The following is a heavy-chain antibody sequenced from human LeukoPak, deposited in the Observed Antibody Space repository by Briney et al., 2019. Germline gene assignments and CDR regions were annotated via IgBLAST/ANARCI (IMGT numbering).Heavy chain of an antibody. CDR3: ASGLWFGELLL. CDR2: INHSGST. V-gene: IGHV4-34*01. Sequence: SETLSLTCAVYGGSFSGYYWSWIRQPPGKGLEWIGEINHSGSTNYNPSLKSRVTISVDTSKNRFSLKLTPVTAADTAVYYCASGLWFGELLLWGQGTLVSVSS. D-gene: IGHD3-10*01. J-gene: IGHJ4*02. CDR1: GGSFSGYY.